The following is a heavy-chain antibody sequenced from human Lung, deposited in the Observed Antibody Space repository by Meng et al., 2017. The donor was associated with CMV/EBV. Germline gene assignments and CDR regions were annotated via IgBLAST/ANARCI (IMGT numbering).Heavy chain of an antibody. CDR2: IRSKAYGGTT. J-gene: IGHJ5*02. CDR3: TRYSSGWSLADP. CDR1: GFTFGDYA. V-gene: IGHV3-49*04. Sequence: SCTASGFTFGDYAMSWVRQAPGKGLEWVGFIRSKAYGGTTEYAASVKGRFTISRDDSKSIAYLQMNSLKTEDTAVYYCTRYSSGWSLADPWAQGTXVTVSS. D-gene: IGHD6-19*01.